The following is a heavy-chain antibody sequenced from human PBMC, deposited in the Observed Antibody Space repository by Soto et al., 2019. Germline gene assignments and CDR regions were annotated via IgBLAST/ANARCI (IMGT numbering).Heavy chain of an antibody. D-gene: IGHD2-21*01. V-gene: IGHV1-69*02. CDR2: IIPILNIA. CDR1: GGTFSSYP. J-gene: IGHJ5*02. Sequence: QVQLVQSGAEVKKPGSSVKVSCKASGGTFSSYPISWVRQAPGQGLEWMGRIIPILNIANYAQKFQGRVTLTADKSTNTAYMELSSLRSEDTAVYYCARTRAATDSLYWFDPWGQGTLVPVSS. CDR3: ARTRAATDSLYWFDP.